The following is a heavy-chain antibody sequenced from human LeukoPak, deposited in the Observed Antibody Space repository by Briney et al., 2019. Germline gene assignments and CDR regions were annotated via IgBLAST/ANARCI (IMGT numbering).Heavy chain of an antibody. D-gene: IGHD1-26*01. J-gene: IGHJ4*02. CDR1: GFTFSSYA. CDR3: ARDKGGSYYVYCDY. Sequence: GGSLRPSCAASGFTFSSYAMHWVRQAPGKGLEWVAVISYDGSNKYYADSVKGRFTISRDNSKNTLYLQMNSLRAEDTAVYYCARDKGGSYYVYCDYWGQGTLVTVSS. V-gene: IGHV3-30-3*01. CDR2: ISYDGSNK.